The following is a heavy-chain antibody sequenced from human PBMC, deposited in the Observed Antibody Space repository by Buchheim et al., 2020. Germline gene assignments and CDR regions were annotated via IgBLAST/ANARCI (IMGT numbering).Heavy chain of an antibody. CDR3: ASTPLGSSSLYFDY. V-gene: IGHV4-59*01. J-gene: IGHJ4*02. CDR2: IYYSGST. D-gene: IGHD6-13*01. CDR1: GGSISSDY. Sequence: QVQLQESGPGLVKPSETLSLTCTVSGGSISSDYWSWIRQPPGKGLEWIGYIYYSGSTNYNPSLQSRVTISVDTSPNQFSLKLSSVTAADTAVYYCASTPLGSSSLYFDYWGQGTL.